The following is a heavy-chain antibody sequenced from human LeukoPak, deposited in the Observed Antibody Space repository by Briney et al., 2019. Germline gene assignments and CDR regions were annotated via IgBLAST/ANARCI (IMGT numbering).Heavy chain of an antibody. CDR3: ARPGVVATISYYYYGMDV. Sequence: GGSLRLSCAASGFTFSSYSMNWVRQAPGKGLEWVSSISSSSYIYYADSVKGRFTISRDNAKNSLYLQMNSLRAEDTAVYYCARPGVVATISYYYYGMDVWGQGTTVTVS. CDR1: GFTFSSYS. V-gene: IGHV3-21*01. D-gene: IGHD5-12*01. CDR2: ISSSSYI. J-gene: IGHJ6*02.